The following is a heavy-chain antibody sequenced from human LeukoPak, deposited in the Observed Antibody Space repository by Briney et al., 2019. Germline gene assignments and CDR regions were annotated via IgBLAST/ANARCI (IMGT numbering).Heavy chain of an antibody. CDR2: IIPIFGTA. V-gene: IGHV1-69*01. J-gene: IGHJ3*02. Sequence: SVKVSYKASGGTFSSYAISWVRQAPGQGLEWMGGIIPIFGTANYAQKFQGRVTITADESTSTAYMELSSLRSEDTAVYYCAREGTTRRRDAFDIWGQGTMVTVSS. D-gene: IGHD1-1*01. CDR1: GGTFSSYA. CDR3: AREGTTRRRDAFDI.